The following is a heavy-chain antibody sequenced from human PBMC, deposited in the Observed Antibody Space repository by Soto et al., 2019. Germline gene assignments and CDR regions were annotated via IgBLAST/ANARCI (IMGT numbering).Heavy chain of an antibody. CDR1: GFTFSSYS. D-gene: IGHD1-26*01. CDR2: SSSSSSTI. CDR3: ARTPGWGCYFGGAFDI. V-gene: IGHV3-48*02. Sequence: GGSLRLSCAASGFTFSSYSMNWVRQAPGKGLEWVSYSSSSSSTIYYADSVKGRFTISRDNAKNSLYLQMNSLRDEDTAVYYCARTPGWGCYFGGAFDIWGQGTMVTVSS. J-gene: IGHJ3*02.